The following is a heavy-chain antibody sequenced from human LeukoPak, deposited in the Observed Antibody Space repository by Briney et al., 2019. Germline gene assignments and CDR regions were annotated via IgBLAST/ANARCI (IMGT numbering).Heavy chain of an antibody. Sequence: GGSLRLSCAASGFTFDDYGMSWVRQVPGKGLEWVSGINWNGSGAGYADSVKGRFTISRDNAKNSLYLQMNSLKAEDTALFYCARYLRKLYGGGGDYYFYMDVWGKGTTVTVSS. CDR1: GFTFDDYG. V-gene: IGHV3-20*04. J-gene: IGHJ6*03. CDR3: ARYLRKLYGGGGDYYFYMDV. CDR2: INWNGSGA. D-gene: IGHD4-17*01.